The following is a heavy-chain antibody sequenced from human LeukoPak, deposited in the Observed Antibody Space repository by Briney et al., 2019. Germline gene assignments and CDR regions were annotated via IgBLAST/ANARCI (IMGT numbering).Heavy chain of an antibody. D-gene: IGHD2-2*01. Sequence: GGSLRLSCAASGFTFSSYAMSWVRQAPGKGLEWVSAISGSGGSTYYADSVKGRFIISRDNSRNTLYLQMNSLRAGDTAVYYCAKDAPVNIVVVPAANSWGQGTLVTVSS. J-gene: IGHJ4*02. CDR2: ISGSGGST. CDR1: GFTFSSYA. V-gene: IGHV3-23*01. CDR3: AKDAPVNIVVVPAANS.